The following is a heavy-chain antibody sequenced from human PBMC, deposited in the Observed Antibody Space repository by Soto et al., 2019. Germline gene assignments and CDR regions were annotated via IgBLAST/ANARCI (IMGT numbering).Heavy chain of an antibody. J-gene: IGHJ4*02. D-gene: IGHD3-22*01. CDR2: TNGDGSYT. Sequence: EVQLVESGGGLVQPGGSLRLSCAASGFTFSSHWMHWVRQAPGKGLVWVSATNGDGSYTSYADSVKGRFTISRDNAKNPLDLQMNSLGAEDTAVYYCVRASSGSYWGQGILVTVSS. CDR3: VRASSGSY. CDR1: GFTFSSHW. V-gene: IGHV3-74*01.